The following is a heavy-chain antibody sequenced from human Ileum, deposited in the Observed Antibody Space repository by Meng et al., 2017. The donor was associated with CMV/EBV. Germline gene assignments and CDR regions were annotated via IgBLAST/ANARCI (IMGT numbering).Heavy chain of an antibody. CDR1: VG. J-gene: IGHJ4*02. CDR3: VHRRDYSGNWNGGSVDF. D-gene: IGHD1-1*01. CDR2: IYWDDDK. V-gene: IGHV2-5*02. Sequence: VGMGWIRHPTRKALQWLPFIYWDDDKRYSPSLQSRLTITKDAPKTQVVLTMTNMGPADTATYHCVHRRDYSGNWNGGSVDFWGQGALVTVSS.